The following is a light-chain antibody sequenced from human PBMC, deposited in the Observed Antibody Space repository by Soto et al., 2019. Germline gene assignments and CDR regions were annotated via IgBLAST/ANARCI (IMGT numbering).Light chain of an antibody. CDR1: SSDVGGYNY. J-gene: IGLJ3*02. V-gene: IGLV2-23*02. CDR2: EVS. CDR3: CSYAGNNTLV. Sequence: QSVLTQPASVSGSPGQSITISCTGTSSDVGGYNYVSWYRQYPGRGPELIIYEVSQRPSTFFNRFSASKSGNTASLTVSDLQSDDEADYYCCSYAGNNTLVFGGGTKLTVL.